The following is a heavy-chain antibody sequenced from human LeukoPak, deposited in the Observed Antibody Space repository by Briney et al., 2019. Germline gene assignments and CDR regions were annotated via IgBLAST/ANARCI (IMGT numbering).Heavy chain of an antibody. Sequence: ASAKVSCKASGYTFTSYGISWVRQAPGQGLEWMGWISAYNGNTNYAQKLQGRVTMTTDTSTSTAYMELRSLGSDDTAVYYCARAGEYYDYVWGSYRYYFDYWGQGTLVTVSS. CDR1: GYTFTSYG. CDR3: ARAGEYYDYVWGSYRYYFDY. CDR2: ISAYNGNT. D-gene: IGHD3-16*02. V-gene: IGHV1-18*01. J-gene: IGHJ4*02.